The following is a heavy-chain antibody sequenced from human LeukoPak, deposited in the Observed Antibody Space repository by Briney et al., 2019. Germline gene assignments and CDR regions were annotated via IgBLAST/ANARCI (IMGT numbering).Heavy chain of an antibody. CDR3: ASGTYFDHPCDY. CDR2: IIPIFGTA. V-gene: IGHV1-69*13. CDR1: GGTFSSYA. Sequence: ASVKVSCKASGGTFSSYAISWVRQAPGQGLEWMGGIIPIFGTANYAQKFQGRVTITADESTSTAYMELSSLRSEDTAVYYCASGTYFDHPCDYWGQGTLVTVSS. D-gene: IGHD3-9*01. J-gene: IGHJ4*02.